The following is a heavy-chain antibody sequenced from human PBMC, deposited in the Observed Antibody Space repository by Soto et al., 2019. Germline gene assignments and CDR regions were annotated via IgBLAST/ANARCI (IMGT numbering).Heavy chain of an antibody. CDR3: ASTLRYFDWSLQPYYYGMDV. V-gene: IGHV1-18*04. CDR2: ISAYNGNT. CDR1: GYTFTSYG. Sequence: ASVKVSCKASGYTFTSYGISWVRQAPGQGLEWMGWISAYNGNTNYAQKLQGRVTMTTDTSTSTAYMELRSLRSDDTAVYYCASTLRYFDWSLQPYYYGMDVWGQGTTVTVS. D-gene: IGHD3-9*01. J-gene: IGHJ6*02.